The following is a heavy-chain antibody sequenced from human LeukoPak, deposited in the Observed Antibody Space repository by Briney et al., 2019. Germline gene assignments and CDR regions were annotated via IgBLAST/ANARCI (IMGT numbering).Heavy chain of an antibody. D-gene: IGHD6-19*01. CDR3: ARPRQWLGPFDY. CDR1: GGSISSYY. CDR2: IYYSGST. Sequence: SETLSLTCTVSGGSISSYYWSWIRQPPGKGLEWIGYIYYSGSTNYNPSLKSRVTISVDTSKNQFSLKLSSVTAADTAVYYCARPRQWLGPFDYWGQGTLVTVSS. J-gene: IGHJ4*02. V-gene: IGHV4-59*08.